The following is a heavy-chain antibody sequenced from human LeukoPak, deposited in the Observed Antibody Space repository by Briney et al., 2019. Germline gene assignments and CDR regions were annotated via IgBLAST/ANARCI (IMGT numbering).Heavy chain of an antibody. D-gene: IGHD3-9*01. V-gene: IGHV4-59*01. CDR2: IYYSGST. CDR3: ARAGEDVGWLWFDY. CDR1: GGSISSYY. J-gene: IGHJ4*02. Sequence: SETLSLTCTVSGGSISSYYWSWIRQPPGKGLEWIGYIYYSGSTNYNPSLKSPVTISLDTSKNQFSLKLSCVTAADTAVYYCARAGEDVGWLWFDYWGQGTLVTVSS.